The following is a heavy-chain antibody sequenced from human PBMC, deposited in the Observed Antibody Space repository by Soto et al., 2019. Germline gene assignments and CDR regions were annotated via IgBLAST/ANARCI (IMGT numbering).Heavy chain of an antibody. Sequence: SETLSLTCTVSGGSISSGGYYWSWIRQHPGKGLEWIGYIYYSGSTYYNPSLKGRVTISVDTSKNQFSLKLSSVTAADTAVYYCARGDFANCSSTSCYGYYMDVWGKGTTVTVSS. V-gene: IGHV4-31*03. CDR1: GGSISSGGYY. CDR2: IYYSGST. CDR3: ARGDFANCSSTSCYGYYMDV. D-gene: IGHD2-2*01. J-gene: IGHJ6*03.